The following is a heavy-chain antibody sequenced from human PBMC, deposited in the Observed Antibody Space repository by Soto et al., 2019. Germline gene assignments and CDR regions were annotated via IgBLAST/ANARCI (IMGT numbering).Heavy chain of an antibody. CDR3: ARVSAYYDIWTGYYLDDYYYYGMDV. D-gene: IGHD3-9*01. CDR1: GYSFTSYW. V-gene: IGHV5-51*01. J-gene: IGHJ6*02. CDR2: IYPGDSDT. Sequence: GESLKISCKGSGYSFTSYWLGCVRQMPGKGLEWMVIIYPGDSDTRYSPSFQGQVTISADKSISTAYLQWSSLKASDTAMYYCARVSAYYDIWTGYYLDDYYYYGMDVWGQGTTVTVSS.